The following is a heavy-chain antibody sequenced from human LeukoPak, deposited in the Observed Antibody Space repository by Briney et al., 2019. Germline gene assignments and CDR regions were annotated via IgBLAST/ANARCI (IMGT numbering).Heavy chain of an antibody. CDR1: GYTFTSNG. Sequence: GASVKVSCKASGYTFTSNGISWVRQAPGQGLEWMGWISAHNGNTNYAQKLQGRVTMTTDTSTSTAYMELRSLRSDDTAVYYCAILSGPIVVVTAIQNWFDPWGQGTLVTVSS. CDR3: AILSGPIVVVTAIQNWFDP. CDR2: ISAHNGNT. V-gene: IGHV1-18*01. D-gene: IGHD2-21*02. J-gene: IGHJ5*02.